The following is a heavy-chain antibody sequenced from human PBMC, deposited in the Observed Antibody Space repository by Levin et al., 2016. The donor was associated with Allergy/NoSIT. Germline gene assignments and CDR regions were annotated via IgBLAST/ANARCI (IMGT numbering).Heavy chain of an antibody. CDR3: AKSPWTGSTATVKVDHFHY. D-gene: IGHD4-11*01. Sequence: GESLKISCAASEFTFSSYAMSWVRQAPGKGLELVSVISGGGSSTFYADAVKGRFTISRDNSRNTLYLQMNNLGAGDTAVYYCAKSPWTGSTATVKVDHFHYWGQGTVVTVSS. J-gene: IGHJ4*02. CDR2: ISGGGSST. CDR1: EFTFSSYA. V-gene: IGHV3-23*01.